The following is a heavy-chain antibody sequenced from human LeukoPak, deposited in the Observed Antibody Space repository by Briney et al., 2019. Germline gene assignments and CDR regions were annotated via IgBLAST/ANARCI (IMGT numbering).Heavy chain of an antibody. Sequence: SETLSLTCTVSGGSISSYYWSWIRQPPGKGLEWIGFIYYSGSTNYSPSLKSRVTISVDTSKNQFSLKLTSVTAADTAVYYCARERRAAAGIFDYWGQGTLVTVSS. D-gene: IGHD6-13*01. J-gene: IGHJ4*02. CDR2: IYYSGST. CDR1: GGSISSYY. V-gene: IGHV4-59*12. CDR3: ARERRAAAGIFDY.